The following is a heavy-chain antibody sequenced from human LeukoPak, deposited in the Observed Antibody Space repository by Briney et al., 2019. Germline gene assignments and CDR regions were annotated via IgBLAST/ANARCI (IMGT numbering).Heavy chain of an antibody. CDR2: ISYDGSNK. CDR3: ARGGGAYYGSGEPPYYFDY. D-gene: IGHD3-10*01. J-gene: IGHJ4*02. Sequence: GGSLRLSCAASGFTFSSYAMHWVRQAPGKGLEWVAVISYDGSNKYYADSVKGRFTISRDNSKNTLYLQMNSLRAEDTAVYYCARGGGAYYGSGEPPYYFDYWGQGTLVTVSS. CDR1: GFTFSSYA. V-gene: IGHV3-30-3*01.